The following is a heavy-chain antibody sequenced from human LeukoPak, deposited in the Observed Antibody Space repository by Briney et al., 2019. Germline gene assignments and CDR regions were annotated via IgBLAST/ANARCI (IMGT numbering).Heavy chain of an antibody. CDR3: ASYPPTFYYGSGSYFSFLFDY. V-gene: IGHV4-39*01. D-gene: IGHD3-10*01. J-gene: IGHJ4*02. CDR2: IYYSGST. Sequence: SETLSLTCTVSGGSISSSSYYWGWIRQPLGKGLEWIGSIYYSGSTYYNPSLKSRVTISVDTSKNQFSLKLSSVTAADTAVYYCASYPPTFYYGSGSYFSFLFDYWGQGTLVTVSS. CDR1: GGSISSSSYY.